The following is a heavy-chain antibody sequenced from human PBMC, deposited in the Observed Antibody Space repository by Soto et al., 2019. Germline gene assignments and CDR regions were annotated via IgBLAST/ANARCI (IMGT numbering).Heavy chain of an antibody. CDR3: ARAYDTVYSDSTGLLDAFDI. CDR1: GGTFSSYA. J-gene: IGHJ3*02. V-gene: IGHV1-69*13. D-gene: IGHD3-22*01. CDR2: IIPIFGTA. Sequence: ASVKVSCKASGGTFSSYAISWVRQAPGQGLEWMGGIIPIFGTANYAQKFQGRVTITADESTSTAYMELSSLRSEDTAVYYCARAYDTVYSDSTGLLDAFDIWGQGTMVTVSS.